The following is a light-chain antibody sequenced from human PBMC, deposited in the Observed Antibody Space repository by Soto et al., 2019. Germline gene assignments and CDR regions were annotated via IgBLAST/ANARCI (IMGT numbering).Light chain of an antibody. V-gene: IGKV3-11*01. Sequence: EIVLTQSPATLSLSPGERATLSCRASQSVSSYLAWYQQKPGQAPRLLIYDASNRATGTPARFSGSGSGTDFTLTISSLEPEDFAVYYCQQRSNFMYTFGQGTKLEIK. CDR3: QQRSNFMYT. CDR2: DAS. J-gene: IGKJ2*01. CDR1: QSVSSY.